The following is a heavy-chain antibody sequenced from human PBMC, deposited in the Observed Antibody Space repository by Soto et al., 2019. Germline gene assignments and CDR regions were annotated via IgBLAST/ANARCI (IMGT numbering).Heavy chain of an antibody. CDR1: GFAFSNLW. D-gene: IGHD3-16*01. Sequence: EVQLVESGGGLVQAGGTLRLSCAASGFAFSNLWMSWVRQSPARGLEWVAHIIQDGTVNVYLDSLKGRFTVSRDNAKNLLYLQMTNLRVDDTALYYCALDYGDLGRGTLVTVSS. CDR3: ALDYGD. V-gene: IGHV3-7*01. CDR2: IIQDGTVN. J-gene: IGHJ4*02.